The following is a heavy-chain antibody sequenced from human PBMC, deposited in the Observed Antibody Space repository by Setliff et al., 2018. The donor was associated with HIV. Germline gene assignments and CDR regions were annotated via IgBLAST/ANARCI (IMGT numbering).Heavy chain of an antibody. CDR2: IAYTGSG. CDR3: AREVRWELPQGFDH. V-gene: IGHV4-39*07. Sequence: PSETLSLTCPVSGGSISSRNFYWGWIRQPPGKGLEWIGSIAYTGSGYYNSSLKSRVTISVDTSRNECSLKLTSVTAADTAVYYCAREVRWELPQGFDHWGQGSQVTVSS. D-gene: IGHD1-26*01. CDR1: GGSISSRNFY. J-gene: IGHJ4*02.